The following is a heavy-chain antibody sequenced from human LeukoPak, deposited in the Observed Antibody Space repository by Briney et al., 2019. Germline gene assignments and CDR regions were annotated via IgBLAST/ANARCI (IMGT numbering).Heavy chain of an antibody. CDR1: GGSFSGYY. V-gene: IGHV4-34*01. CDR3: ARDRPYTGGWRGFDY. D-gene: IGHD6-19*01. Sequence: SETLSLTCAVYGGSFSGYYWTWIRQPPGKGLEWIGEINHSGSSNYSPSLKSRVTISVDTSKNQFSLKLSSVTAADTAVYYCARDRPYTGGWRGFDYWGQGTLVTVSS. J-gene: IGHJ4*02. CDR2: INHSGSS.